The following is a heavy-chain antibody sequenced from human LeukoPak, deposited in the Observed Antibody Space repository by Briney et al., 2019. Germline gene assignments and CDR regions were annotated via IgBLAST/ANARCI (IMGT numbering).Heavy chain of an antibody. CDR1: GFTFSRSW. J-gene: IGHJ1*01. Sequence: GGSLRLSCEASGFTFSRSWINWVRQAPGKGLEWVSGISWNSGSIGYADSVKGRFTISRDNAKNSLYLQMNSLRAEDTALYYCAKDITYYYDSSGCFQHWGQGTLVTVSS. D-gene: IGHD3-22*01. CDR3: AKDITYYYDSSGCFQH. V-gene: IGHV3-9*01. CDR2: ISWNSGSI.